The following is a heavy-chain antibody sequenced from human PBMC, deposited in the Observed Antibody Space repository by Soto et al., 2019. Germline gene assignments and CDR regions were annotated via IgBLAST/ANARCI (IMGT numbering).Heavy chain of an antibody. CDR2: ISAYNGNT. CDR3: ARDDATYSYSSGWYFDY. J-gene: IGHJ4*02. CDR1: GYTFTSYG. D-gene: IGHD6-19*01. V-gene: IGHV1-18*01. Sequence: GASVKVSCKASGYTFTSYGISWVRQAPGQGLEWMGWISAYNGNTNYAQKLQGRVTMTTDTSTSTAYMELRSLRSDDTAVYYCARDDATYSYSSGWYFDYWGQGTLVTVSS.